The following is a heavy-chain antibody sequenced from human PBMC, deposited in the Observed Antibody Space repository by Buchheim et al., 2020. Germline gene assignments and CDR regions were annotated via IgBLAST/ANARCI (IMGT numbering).Heavy chain of an antibody. J-gene: IGHJ6*03. D-gene: IGHD3-3*01. CDR3: TRGYLFLEWSYYYYYMDV. V-gene: IGHV4-34*01. CDR1: GGSFSGYY. CDR2: INHSGST. Sequence: QVQLQQWGAGLLKPSETLSLTCAVYGGSFSGYYWSWIRQPPGKGLEWIGEINHSGSTNYNPSLKSRVTISVDTSKNQFSLKLSSMSDADTAVYYWTRGYLFLEWSYYYYYMDVWGKGTT.